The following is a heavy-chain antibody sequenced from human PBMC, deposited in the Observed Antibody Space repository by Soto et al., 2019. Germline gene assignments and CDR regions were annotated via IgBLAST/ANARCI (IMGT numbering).Heavy chain of an antibody. CDR3: ATNGEYSSSRYYMDV. V-gene: IGHV1-24*01. CDR2: FDPEDGET. J-gene: IGHJ6*03. CDR1: GYTLTELS. Sequence: ASVKVSCKVSGYTLTELSMHWVRQAPGKGLEWMGGFDPEDGETIYAQKFQGRVTMTEDTSTDTAYMELSSLRSEDTAVYYCATNGEYSSSRYYMDVRGKGTTVTVSS. D-gene: IGHD6-6*01.